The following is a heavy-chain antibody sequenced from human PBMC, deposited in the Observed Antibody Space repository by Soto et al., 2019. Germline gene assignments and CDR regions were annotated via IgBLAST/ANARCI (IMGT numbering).Heavy chain of an antibody. V-gene: IGHV1-18*04. Sequence: ASVKVSCKASGYTFTSYAMHWVRQAPGQRLEWMGWINAYNGNTNYAQKLQGRVTMTTDTSTSTAYMELRSLRSDDTAVYYCARANMGDILTGYYPAFDYWGQGTLVTVSS. CDR1: GYTFTSYA. D-gene: IGHD3-9*01. CDR2: INAYNGNT. CDR3: ARANMGDILTGYYPAFDY. J-gene: IGHJ4*02.